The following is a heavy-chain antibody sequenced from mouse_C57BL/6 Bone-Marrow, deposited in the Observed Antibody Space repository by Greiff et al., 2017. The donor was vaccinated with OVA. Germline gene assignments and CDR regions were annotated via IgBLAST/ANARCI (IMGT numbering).Heavy chain of an antibody. J-gene: IGHJ2*01. Sequence: EVKLVESGGGLVKPGGSLKLSCAASGFTFSSYALSWVRQTPEKRLEWVATISDGGSYTYYPDNVKGRFTISRDNAKNNLYLQMSHLKSEDTAMYYCARERAYYSKDYWGQGTTLTVSS. V-gene: IGHV5-4*01. CDR1: GFTFSSYA. CDR3: ARERAYYSKDY. D-gene: IGHD2-5*01. CDR2: ISDGGSYT.